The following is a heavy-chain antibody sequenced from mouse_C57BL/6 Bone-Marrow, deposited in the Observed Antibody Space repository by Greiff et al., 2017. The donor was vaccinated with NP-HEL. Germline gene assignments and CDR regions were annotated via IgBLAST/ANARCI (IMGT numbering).Heavy chain of an antibody. CDR3: ARRPPYGSSYSYAMDY. Sequence: EVHLVESGGGLVQPGESLKLSCESNEYEFPSHDMSWVRKTPEKRLELVAAINSDGGSTYYPDTMERRFIISRDNTKKTLYLQMSSLRSEDTALYYCARRPPYGSSYSYAMDYWGQGTSVTVSS. CDR2: INSDGGST. D-gene: IGHD1-1*01. V-gene: IGHV5-2*01. CDR1: EYEFPSHD. J-gene: IGHJ4*01.